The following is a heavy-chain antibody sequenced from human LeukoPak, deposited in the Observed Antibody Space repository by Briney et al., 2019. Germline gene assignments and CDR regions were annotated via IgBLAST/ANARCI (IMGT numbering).Heavy chain of an antibody. D-gene: IGHD1-26*01. Sequence: ASVKVSCKASGYTFTSYGINWVRHPPGKGLEWMGGFDPDDAETIYAKKFQGRVTMTEDTLMDTAYMELSSLTSEDTAVYYCATGHTSLDFWGQGTLVTVSS. CDR2: FDPDDAET. CDR1: GYTFTSYG. V-gene: IGHV1-24*01. J-gene: IGHJ4*02. CDR3: ATGHTSLDF.